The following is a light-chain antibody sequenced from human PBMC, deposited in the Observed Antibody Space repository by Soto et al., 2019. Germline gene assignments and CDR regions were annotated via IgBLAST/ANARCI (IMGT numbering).Light chain of an antibody. CDR3: AAWDDSLNGPE. J-gene: IGLJ3*02. CDR2: DNN. Sequence: QSALTQPPSASGTPGQWVTISCSGSSSNIGSHTVNWYQQLPGTAPKLLMYDNNQRPSGVPDRFYGSKSGTSASLAISGLQSEEEADYYCAAWDDSLNGPEFGGGTQLTVL. CDR1: SSNIGSHT. V-gene: IGLV1-44*01.